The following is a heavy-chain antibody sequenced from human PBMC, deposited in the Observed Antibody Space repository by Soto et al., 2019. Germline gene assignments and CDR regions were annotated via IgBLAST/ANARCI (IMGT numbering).Heavy chain of an antibody. D-gene: IGHD3-9*01. CDR1: GGSISSGGYY. V-gene: IGHV4-31*03. J-gene: IGHJ3*02. CDR2: IYYSGST. CDR3: ARDTRADYDILTGHPRGAFDI. Sequence: NPSETLSLTCTVSGGSISSGGYYWSWIRQHPGKGLEWIGYIYYSGSTYYNPSLKSRVTISVDTSKNQFSLKLSSVTAADTAVYYCARDTRADYDILTGHPRGAFDIWGQGTMVTVSS.